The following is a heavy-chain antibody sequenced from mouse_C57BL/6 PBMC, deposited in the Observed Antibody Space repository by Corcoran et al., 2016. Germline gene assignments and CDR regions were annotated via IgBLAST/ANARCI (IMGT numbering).Heavy chain of an antibody. CDR2: IYPGSGST. D-gene: IGHD4-1*01. Sequence: QVQLQQPGAELVKPGASVKMSCKASGYTFTSYWITWVKQRPGQGLEWIGDIYPGSGSTNYNEKFKSKATLTVDTSSSTAYKNHSILTAETAAVYYGARTGTLAYWGQGTLVTVSA. CDR1: GYTFTSYW. V-gene: IGHV1-55*01. CDR3: ARTGTLAY. J-gene: IGHJ3*01.